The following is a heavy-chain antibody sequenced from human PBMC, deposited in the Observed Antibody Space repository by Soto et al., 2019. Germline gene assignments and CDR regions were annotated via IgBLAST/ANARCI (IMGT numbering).Heavy chain of an antibody. Sequence: PGGSLRLSCAASGFTFDDYAMHWVRQAPGKGLEWVSGISWNSGSIGYADSVKGRFTISRDNAKNSLYLQMNSLRAEDTALYYCAKDIYRVAAAGTHFDIWGQGTMVTVSS. CDR2: ISWNSGSI. CDR1: GFTFDDYA. D-gene: IGHD6-13*01. J-gene: IGHJ3*02. V-gene: IGHV3-9*01. CDR3: AKDIYRVAAAGTHFDI.